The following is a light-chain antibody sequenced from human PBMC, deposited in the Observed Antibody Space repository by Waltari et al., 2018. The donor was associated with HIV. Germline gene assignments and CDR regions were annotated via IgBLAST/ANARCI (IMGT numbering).Light chain of an antibody. CDR2: SAS. V-gene: IGKV3-15*01. CDR1: QSVSTH. CDR3: QHYNIRPPLT. J-gene: IGKJ5*01. Sequence: EIVMTQSPATQSVSPGERATLSCRASQSVSTHLAWYQQKPGQAPRLLIFSASASAAGIPARFSGSGSGTDVTLTISSPQSEASAVYYCQHYNIRPPLTFGQGTRLEI.